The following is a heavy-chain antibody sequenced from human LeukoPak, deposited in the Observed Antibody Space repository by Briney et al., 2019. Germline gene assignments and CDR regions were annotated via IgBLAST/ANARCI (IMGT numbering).Heavy chain of an antibody. CDR2: ISAYNGNT. Sequence: ASVKVSCKASGYTFTSYGISWVRQAPGQGLEWMGWISAYNGNTNYAQKLQGRVTMTTDTSTSTAYMELRSLRSDDTAVYYCASIDSSGYYLDYWGQGTLVTVSP. D-gene: IGHD3-22*01. J-gene: IGHJ4*02. V-gene: IGHV1-18*01. CDR3: ASIDSSGYYLDY. CDR1: GYTFTSYG.